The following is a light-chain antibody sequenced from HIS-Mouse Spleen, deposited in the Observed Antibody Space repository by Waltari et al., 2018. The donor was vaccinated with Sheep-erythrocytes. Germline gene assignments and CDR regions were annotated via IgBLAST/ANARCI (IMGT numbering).Light chain of an antibody. CDR3: QQYYSTPLT. J-gene: IGKJ4*01. CDR2: WAS. Sequence: DIVMTPSPDSLAVSLGERATINCKSSQSVLYSSNNKNYLAWYQQKPGQPPKLLIYWASTRESGVPDRFSGSGSGKDFTLTISSLQAEDVAVYYCQQYYSTPLTFGGGTKVEIK. CDR1: QSVLYSSNNKNY. V-gene: IGKV4-1*01.